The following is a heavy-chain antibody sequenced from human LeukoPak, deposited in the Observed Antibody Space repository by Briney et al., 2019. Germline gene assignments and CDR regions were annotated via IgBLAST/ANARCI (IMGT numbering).Heavy chain of an antibody. CDR1: GYIFTGYY. J-gene: IGHJ4*02. CDR3: AREGYDSSGYDY. Sequence: ASVKVSCKASGYIFTGYYMHWVRQAPGQGLEWMGWINPNSGGTNYAQKFQGRVTMTRDTSISTAYMELSRLRSDDAAVYYCAREGYDSSGYDYWGQGTLVTVSS. CDR2: INPNSGGT. D-gene: IGHD3-22*01. V-gene: IGHV1-2*02.